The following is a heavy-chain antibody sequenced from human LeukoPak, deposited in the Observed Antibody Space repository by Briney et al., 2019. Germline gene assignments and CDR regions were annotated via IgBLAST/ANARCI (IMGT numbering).Heavy chain of an antibody. V-gene: IGHV4-59*01. CDR1: GGSISSYY. J-gene: IGHJ5*02. D-gene: IGHD2-15*01. Sequence: SETLSLTCTVSGGSISSYYWSWIRQPPGKGLEWIGYIYYSGSTNYNPSLKSRVTISVDTSKNQFSLKLSSVTAADTAVYYCASAFTDEDIRHSDWFDPWGQGTLVTVSS. CDR2: IYYSGST. CDR3: ASAFTDEDIRHSDWFDP.